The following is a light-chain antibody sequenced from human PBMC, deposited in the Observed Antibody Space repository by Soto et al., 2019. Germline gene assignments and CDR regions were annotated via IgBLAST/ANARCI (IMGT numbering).Light chain of an antibody. J-gene: IGLJ1*01. V-gene: IGLV2-11*01. CDR2: DVS. CDR1: SSDVGSYKD. Sequence: QSALTQPRSVSGSPGQSVTISCTGTSSDVGSYKDVSWYQHHTGKAPKLMIYDVSERPSGVPDRFSGSKSGNTASLTISGLQAEDEANYYCCAYAENFYVFGTGTKLTVL. CDR3: CAYAENFYV.